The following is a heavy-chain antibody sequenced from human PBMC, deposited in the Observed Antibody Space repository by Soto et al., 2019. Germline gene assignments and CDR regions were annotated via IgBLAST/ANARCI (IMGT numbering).Heavy chain of an antibody. CDR2: MSPNGNNQ. Sequence: QVQLVESGGGVVQSGGSLRLSCAAPGLTFSIYALHWVRQPPGKGLEGVAVMSPNGNNQYYADSVKGRFTISRDTSKSTLYLQMTSLRPDDTAVYYCATGANFYYDTSRYWGQGTLVTVSS. CDR1: GLTFSIYA. J-gene: IGHJ4*02. V-gene: IGHV3-30-3*01. D-gene: IGHD3-22*01. CDR3: ATGANFYYDTSRY.